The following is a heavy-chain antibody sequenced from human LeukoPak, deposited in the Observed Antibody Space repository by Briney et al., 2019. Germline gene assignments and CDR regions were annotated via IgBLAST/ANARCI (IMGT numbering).Heavy chain of an antibody. CDR2: ISGSGGST. Sequence: QTGGSLRLSCAASGITFSSYAMSWVSQAPGKGLEWVSAISGSGGSTYYADSVKGRFTISRDNSKNTLYLQMNSLRAEDTAVYYCVIGIAAAGTFPYWGQGTLVTVSS. CDR3: VIGIAAAGTFPY. V-gene: IGHV3-23*01. J-gene: IGHJ4*02. D-gene: IGHD6-13*01. CDR1: GITFSSYA.